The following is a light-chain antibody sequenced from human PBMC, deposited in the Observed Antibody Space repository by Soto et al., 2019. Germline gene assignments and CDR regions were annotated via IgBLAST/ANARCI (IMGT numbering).Light chain of an antibody. CDR1: QSVRSNY. CDR3: QQYSSSPLT. Sequence: EIVLTQSPGTLSLSPGERATLSCRASQSVRSNYLAWYQQQRGQPPRLLIYDASRRASGIPDRFSGSGSGTDFTLTINRLEPEDFAVYYCQQYSSSPLTFGQGTKVEI. CDR2: DAS. J-gene: IGKJ1*01. V-gene: IGKV3-20*01.